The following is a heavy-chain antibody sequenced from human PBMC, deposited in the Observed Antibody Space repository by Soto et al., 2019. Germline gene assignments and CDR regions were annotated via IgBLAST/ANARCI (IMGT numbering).Heavy chain of an antibody. J-gene: IGHJ5*02. V-gene: IGHV5-10-1*01. D-gene: IGHD1-1*01. CDR2: IDPSDSYT. Sequence: LQRSDERCVDRVTSYRIRSVHQMPGKGLEWMGRIDPSDSYTNYSPSFQGHVTISADKSISTAYLQWSSLKASDTAMYYCARHGTTGRGCFDPWGQGTLLTLSS. CDR1: VDRVTSYR. CDR3: ARHGTTGRGCFDP.